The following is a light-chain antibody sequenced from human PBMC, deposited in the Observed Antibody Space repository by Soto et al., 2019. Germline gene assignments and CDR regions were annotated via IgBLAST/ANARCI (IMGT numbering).Light chain of an antibody. V-gene: IGLV8-61*01. CDR3: ALDMRSGFPF. CDR2: NTN. Sequence: QTVVTQEPSFSVSPGGTVTLTCGLSSDSVSASHFPSWYQQTPGQAPRTLIYNTNTRSSGVPDRFSGSILGNRAALTITGARADDDPVYSFALDMRSGFPFFGGGTKLTVL. J-gene: IGLJ2*01. CDR1: SDSVSASHF.